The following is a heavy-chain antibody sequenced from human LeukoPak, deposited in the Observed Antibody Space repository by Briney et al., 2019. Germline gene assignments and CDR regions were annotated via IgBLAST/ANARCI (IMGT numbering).Heavy chain of an antibody. Sequence: SQTLSLTCTVSGGSISSGSYYWSWIRQPAGKGLEWIGRIYTSGSTNYSPSLKSRVTISVDTSKNQFSLKLSSVTAADTAVYYCAREAWELLGRGWFDPWGQGTLVTVSS. CDR3: AREAWELLGRGWFDP. V-gene: IGHV4-61*02. CDR2: IYTSGST. CDR1: GGSISSGSYY. J-gene: IGHJ5*02. D-gene: IGHD1-26*01.